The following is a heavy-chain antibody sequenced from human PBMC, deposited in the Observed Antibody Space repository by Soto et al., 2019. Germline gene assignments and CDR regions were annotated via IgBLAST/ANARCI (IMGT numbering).Heavy chain of an antibody. CDR1: CDSISTDY. D-gene: IGHD7-27*01. CDR2: IYYGGST. J-gene: IGHJ4*02. Sequence: SETLVLTCTVSCDSISTDYWSWIRQAPGKGLEWIGFIYYGGSTNYNPSLKSRVTISVDTPKNQFSLKLSSVTAADTAVYYCAKNWNWGSLVHWGQGTLVTVSS. CDR3: AKNWNWGSLVH. V-gene: IGHV4-59*08.